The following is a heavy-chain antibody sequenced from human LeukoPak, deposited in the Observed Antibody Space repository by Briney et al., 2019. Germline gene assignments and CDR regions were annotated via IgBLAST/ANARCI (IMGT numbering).Heavy chain of an antibody. CDR2: INHSGST. CDR3: ARDPYCSGGSCYSGYYMDV. J-gene: IGHJ6*03. V-gene: IGHV4-34*01. D-gene: IGHD2-15*01. Sequence: PSETLSLTCAVYGGSFSGYYWSWIRQPPGKGLEWIGEINHSGSTYYNPSLKSRVTISVDTSKNQFSLKLSSVTAADTAVYYCARDPYCSGGSCYSGYYMDVWGKGTTVTISS. CDR1: GGSFSGYY.